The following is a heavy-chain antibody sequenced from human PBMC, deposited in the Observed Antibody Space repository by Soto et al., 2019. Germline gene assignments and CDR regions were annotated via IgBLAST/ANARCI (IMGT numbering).Heavy chain of an antibody. Sequence: SETLSLTCAVSGGSISSSNWWSWVRQPPGKGLEWIGEIYHSGSTNYDPSLKSRVTISVDKSKNQFSLKLSSVTAADTAVYYCARENTVAAYYFDYWGQGTLVTVSS. CDR3: ARENTVAAYYFDY. V-gene: IGHV4-4*02. D-gene: IGHD4-4*01. CDR2: IYHSGST. CDR1: GGSISSSNW. J-gene: IGHJ4*02.